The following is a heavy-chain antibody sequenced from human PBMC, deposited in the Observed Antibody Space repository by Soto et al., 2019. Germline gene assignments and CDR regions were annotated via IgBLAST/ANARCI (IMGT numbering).Heavy chain of an antibody. CDR3: AREDSGSYHYYYYMDV. CDR1: GYTFTSYD. D-gene: IGHD1-26*01. J-gene: IGHJ6*03. Sequence: QVQLVQSGAEVKKPGASVKVSCKASGYTFTSYDINWVRQATGQGLEWMGWMNPNSGNTGFAQKFQGRVTMTRNNSISTAYMELSSLRSEDTAVYYCAREDSGSYHYYYYMDVWGKGTTVTVSS. CDR2: MNPNSGNT. V-gene: IGHV1-8*01.